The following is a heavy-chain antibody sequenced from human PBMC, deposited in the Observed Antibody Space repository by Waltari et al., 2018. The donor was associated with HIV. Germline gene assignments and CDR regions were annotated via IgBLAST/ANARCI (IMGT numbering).Heavy chain of an antibody. Sequence: QVQLVQSGAEVKKPGSSVKVSCKASGGTLSSYAISWVRQARGQGRGWRGGIIPIFGTANYAQKFQGRVTITADESTSTAYMELSSLRSEDTAVYYCARERSFVKGVVNTSAYYYGMDVWGQGTTVTVSS. CDR2: IIPIFGTA. CDR3: ARERSFVKGVVNTSAYYYGMDV. V-gene: IGHV1-69*12. J-gene: IGHJ6*02. D-gene: IGHD3-3*01. CDR1: GGTLSSYA.